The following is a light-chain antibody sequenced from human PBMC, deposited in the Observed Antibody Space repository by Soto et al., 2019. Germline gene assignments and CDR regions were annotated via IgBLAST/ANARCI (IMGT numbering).Light chain of an antibody. Sequence: QSALTQPRSVSGSPGQSVTISCTGTSSDVDDYNYVSWFQQHPGKAPKLMIYDVSERPSGVPDRFSGSKSGNTASLTISGLQAEDEADYYCAAWDDSLTAWVFGGGTKLTVL. J-gene: IGLJ3*02. CDR2: DVS. CDR1: SSDVDDYNY. CDR3: AAWDDSLTAWV. V-gene: IGLV2-11*01.